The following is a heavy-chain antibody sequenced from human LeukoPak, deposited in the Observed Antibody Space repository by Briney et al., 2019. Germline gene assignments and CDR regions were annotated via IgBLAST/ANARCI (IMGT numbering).Heavy chain of an antibody. V-gene: IGHV4-34*01. Sequence: SETLSLTCAVYGGSFSGYYWSWIRQPPGKGLEWIGEINHSGSTNYNPSLKSRVTISVDTPKNQFSLKLSSVTAADTAVYYCARGKNRRSMVRGALNWFDPWGQGTLVTVSS. CDR1: GGSFSGYY. CDR3: ARGKNRRSMVRGALNWFDP. J-gene: IGHJ5*02. D-gene: IGHD3-10*01. CDR2: INHSGST.